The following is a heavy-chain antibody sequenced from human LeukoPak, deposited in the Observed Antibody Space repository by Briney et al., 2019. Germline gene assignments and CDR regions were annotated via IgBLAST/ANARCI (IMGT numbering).Heavy chain of an antibody. CDR2: IHSSGSA. J-gene: IGHJ4*02. CDR3: ASGAADGYNFGFDY. D-gene: IGHD5-24*01. CDR1: GASLNDYY. V-gene: IGHV4-59*12. Sequence: SETLSLTCTVSGASLNDYYWSWIRQPPGKALEWIGFIHSSGSANSNPSLTSRVTISIVTSKNQFSLNLRSLTAADTAVYFCASGAADGYNFGFDYWGQGTLAAVSS.